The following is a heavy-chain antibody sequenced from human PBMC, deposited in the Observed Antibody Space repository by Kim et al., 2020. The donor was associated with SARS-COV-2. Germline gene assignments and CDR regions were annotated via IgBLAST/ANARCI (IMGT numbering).Heavy chain of an antibody. Sequence: GGSLRLSCAASGFTFSDYHMVWVRQAPGQGLEWVSFISRNSDLKTYADSVEGRFTISRDNARNSVYLQINSLRVEDTAVYYCTRDLSVTARAHDYWGQGT. CDR1: GFTFSDYH. D-gene: IGHD2-21*02. CDR3: TRDLSVTARAHDY. J-gene: IGHJ4*02. V-gene: IGHV3-11*06. CDR2: ISRNSDLK.